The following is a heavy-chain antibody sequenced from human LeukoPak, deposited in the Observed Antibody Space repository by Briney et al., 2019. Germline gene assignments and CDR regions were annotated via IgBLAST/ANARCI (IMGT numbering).Heavy chain of an antibody. CDR2: IYPGDSDT. V-gene: IGHV5-51*01. CDR3: ARPVYCGGDCYAFDY. Sequence: GESLKISCKGSGYGFTSYWIGWVRQMPGKGLEWMGIIYPGDSDTRYSPSFQGQVTISADKPISTAYLQWSSLKASDTAMYYCARPVYCGGDCYAFDYWGQGTLVTVSS. J-gene: IGHJ4*02. D-gene: IGHD2-21*02. CDR1: GYGFTSYW.